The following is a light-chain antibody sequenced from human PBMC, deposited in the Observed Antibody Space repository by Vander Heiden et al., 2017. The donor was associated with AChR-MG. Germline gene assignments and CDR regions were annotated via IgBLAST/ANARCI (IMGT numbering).Light chain of an antibody. Sequence: VSITCRASQGIRSYLAWYQQKPGKAPKLLIYAASTLQSGVPSRFSGSGSGTDFTLTISCLQSEDFATYYCQQDDSYPCTFGQGTKLEIK. CDR2: AAS. CDR1: QGIRSY. CDR3: QQDDSYPCT. J-gene: IGKJ2*02. V-gene: IGKV1-8*01.